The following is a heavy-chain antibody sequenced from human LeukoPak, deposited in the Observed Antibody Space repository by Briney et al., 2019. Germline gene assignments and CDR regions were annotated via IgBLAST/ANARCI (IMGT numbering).Heavy chain of an antibody. Sequence: GSSVKVSCKASGGTFSSYAISWVRQAPGQGLEWMGGIIPIFGTANYAQKFQGRVTITADESTSTAYMELSSLRSEDTAVYYCARGGAGVGTSSTYYFDYWGQGTLVTVSS. V-gene: IGHV1-69*01. CDR1: GGTFSSYA. CDR3: ARGGAGVGTSSTYYFDY. D-gene: IGHD3-3*01. CDR2: IIPIFGTA. J-gene: IGHJ4*02.